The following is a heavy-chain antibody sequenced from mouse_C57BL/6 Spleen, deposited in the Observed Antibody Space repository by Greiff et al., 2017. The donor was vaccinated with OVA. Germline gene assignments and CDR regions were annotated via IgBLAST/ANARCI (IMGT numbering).Heavy chain of an antibody. CDR2: IDPETGGT. D-gene: IGHD2-5*01. CDR3: TRGGSNYYFDY. CDR1: GYTFTDYE. J-gene: IGHJ2*01. V-gene: IGHV1-15*01. Sequence: VKLQESGAELVRPGASVTLSCKASGYTFTDYEMHWVKQTPVHGLEWIGAIDPETGGTAYNQKFKGKAILTADKSSSTAYMELRSLTSEDSAVYYCTRGGSNYYFDYWGQGTTLTVSS.